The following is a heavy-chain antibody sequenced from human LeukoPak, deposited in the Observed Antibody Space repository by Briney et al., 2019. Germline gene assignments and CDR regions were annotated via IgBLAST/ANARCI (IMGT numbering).Heavy chain of an antibody. CDR3: AKYYAARSRSFDF. Sequence: GRSLRLSCAASGFTFSSYAMTWVRQSPGKGLEWVSVIGSGGDTYYSDSVQGRFTISRDNSKNTLYLQMNSLRADDTAVYYCAKYYAARSRSFDFWGQGTLVTVSS. CDR2: IGSGGDT. V-gene: IGHV3-23*01. J-gene: IGHJ4*02. D-gene: IGHD3-10*01. CDR1: GFTFSSYA.